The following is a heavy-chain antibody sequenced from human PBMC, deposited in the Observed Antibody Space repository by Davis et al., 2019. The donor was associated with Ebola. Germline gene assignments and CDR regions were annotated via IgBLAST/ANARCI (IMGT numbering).Heavy chain of an antibody. D-gene: IGHD6-13*01. CDR2: INAGNGNT. CDR1: GYTFTSYG. V-gene: IGHV1-18*01. CDR3: ARGAGYSSSWPFDY. J-gene: IGHJ4*02. Sequence: ASVKVSCKASGYTFTSYGISWVRQAPGQGLEWMGWINAGNGNTKYSQKFQGRVTMTRDTSTSTVYMELSSLRSEDTAVYYCARGAGYSSSWPFDYWGQGTLVTVSS.